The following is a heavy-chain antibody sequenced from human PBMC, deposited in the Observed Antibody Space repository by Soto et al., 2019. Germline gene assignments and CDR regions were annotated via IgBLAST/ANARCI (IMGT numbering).Heavy chain of an antibody. CDR3: AKSGYQLPPHYFDY. CDR2: ISFDGSTQ. V-gene: IGHV3-30-3*02. D-gene: IGHD2-2*01. Sequence: QVQLVESGGGVVQPGRSLRLSCAASGFTFSNYAMHWVRQAPGKGLEWVALISFDGSTQYYADSVKGRFTISRDNFKNTLFVQMNSLTTEDTAVYYCAKSGYQLPPHYFDYWGQGILVTVSS. J-gene: IGHJ4*02. CDR1: GFTFSNYA.